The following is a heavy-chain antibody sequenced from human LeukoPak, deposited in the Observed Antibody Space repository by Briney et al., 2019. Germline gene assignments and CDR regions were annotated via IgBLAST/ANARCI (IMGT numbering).Heavy chain of an antibody. CDR3: ARAGYCTNGVCYLIFDY. V-gene: IGHV4-34*01. J-gene: IGHJ4*02. CDR2: INHSGST. CDR1: GGSFSGYY. Sequence: PSETLSLTCAVYGGSFSGYYWSWIRQPPGKGLEWIGEINHSGSTNYNPSLKSRVTISVDTSKNQFSLKLSSVTAADTAVYYCARAGYCTNGVCYLIFDYWGQGTLVTVSS. D-gene: IGHD2-8*01.